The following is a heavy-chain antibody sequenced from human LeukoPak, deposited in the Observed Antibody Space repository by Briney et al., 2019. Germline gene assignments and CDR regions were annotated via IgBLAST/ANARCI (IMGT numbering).Heavy chain of an antibody. Sequence: VASVKVSCKASGYTFTGYYMHWVRQAPGQGLEWMGIINPSGGSTSYAQKFQGRVTMTRDTSTSTVYVELSSLRSEDTAVYYCARDRDYGGKVYAFDIWGQGTMVTVSS. J-gene: IGHJ3*02. D-gene: IGHD4-23*01. CDR2: INPSGGST. CDR1: GYTFTGYY. CDR3: ARDRDYGGKVYAFDI. V-gene: IGHV1-46*01.